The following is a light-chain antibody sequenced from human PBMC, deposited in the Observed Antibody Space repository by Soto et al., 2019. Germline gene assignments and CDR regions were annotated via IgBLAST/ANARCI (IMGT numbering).Light chain of an antibody. J-gene: IGKJ1*01. CDR2: GAS. Sequence: EIVMTQSPATLSVSPGERATLPCRASQSVSSNLAWYQQKPGQAPRLLIYGASTRATGIPARFSGSGSGTEFTLTISSLQSEDFAVYYCQRGRTFGQGTKV. V-gene: IGKV3-15*01. CDR1: QSVSSN. CDR3: QRGRT.